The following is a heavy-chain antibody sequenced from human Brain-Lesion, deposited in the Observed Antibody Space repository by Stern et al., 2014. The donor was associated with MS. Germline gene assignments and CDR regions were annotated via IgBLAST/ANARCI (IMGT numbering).Heavy chain of an antibody. J-gene: IGHJ6*02. CDR1: GGSISSGGYY. D-gene: IGHD2-2*01. Sequence: VQLEESGPGLVKPSQTLSLSCTVSGGSISSGGYYWSWIRQPAGKGLEWIGRIFNRGSPSYTPPLKSRVPISIDTSKNQFSRRLNSMTAADTAVYYCARGRVVPGFQYYATDVWGQGTTVIVSS. CDR3: ARGRVVPGFQYYATDV. V-gene: IGHV4-61*02. CDR2: IFNRGSP.